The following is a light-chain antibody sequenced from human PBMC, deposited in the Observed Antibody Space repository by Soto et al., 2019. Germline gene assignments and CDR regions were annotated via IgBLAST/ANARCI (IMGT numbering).Light chain of an antibody. J-gene: IGKJ1*01. CDR3: QQYNSYPWT. Sequence: ILLTQSPSSLSASVGDRVTITCRASQGIDTSLAWYQQKPGKAPKLLIYAASNFQSGVPSRFSGSGSGTEFTLTISSLQPDDFATYYCQQYNSYPWTFGQGTKVDIK. CDR1: QGIDTS. V-gene: IGKV1-9*01. CDR2: AAS.